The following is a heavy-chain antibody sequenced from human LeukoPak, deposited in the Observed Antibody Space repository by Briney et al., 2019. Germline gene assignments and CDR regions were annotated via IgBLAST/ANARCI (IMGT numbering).Heavy chain of an antibody. Sequence: GGSLRLSCAASGFTFSSYAMSWVRQAPGKGLEWVSVVSGSGGNTYYADSVKGRFTISRDNSKNTLYLQLNSLRAEDTAVYYCAKDLYDDYDFDCWGQGTLVTVSS. J-gene: IGHJ4*02. V-gene: IGHV3-23*01. D-gene: IGHD4-17*01. CDR3: AKDLYDDYDFDC. CDR2: VSGSGGNT. CDR1: GFTFSSYA.